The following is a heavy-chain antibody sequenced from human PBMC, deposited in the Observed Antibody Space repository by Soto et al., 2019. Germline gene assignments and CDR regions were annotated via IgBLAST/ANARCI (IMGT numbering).Heavy chain of an antibody. Sequence: PSETLSLTCTVSGGSVSSGSYYWSWIRQPPGKGLEWIGYIYYSGSTNYNPSLKSRVTTSVDTSKNQCSLKLSSVTAADTAVYYCARFYVGYYDCWVDAFDIWGRGTMVTVSS. CDR2: IYYSGST. J-gene: IGHJ3*02. D-gene: IGHD3-3*01. CDR3: ARFYVGYYDCWVDAFDI. CDR1: GGSVSSGSYY. V-gene: IGHV4-61*01.